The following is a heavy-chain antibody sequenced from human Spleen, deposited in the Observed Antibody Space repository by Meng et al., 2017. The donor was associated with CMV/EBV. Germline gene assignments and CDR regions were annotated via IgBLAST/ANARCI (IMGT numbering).Heavy chain of an antibody. J-gene: IGHJ4*02. Sequence: ASVKVSCKASGYSFTGYYIHWVRQAPGQGLEYMGWINTNSGGTNYAQKFQGRVTMTRDTSVSTAYMELRILRSDDTAVYYCASARPLRYWGQGTLVTVSS. CDR3: ASARPLRY. V-gene: IGHV1-2*02. CDR2: INTNSGGT. D-gene: IGHD6-6*01. CDR1: GYSFTGYY.